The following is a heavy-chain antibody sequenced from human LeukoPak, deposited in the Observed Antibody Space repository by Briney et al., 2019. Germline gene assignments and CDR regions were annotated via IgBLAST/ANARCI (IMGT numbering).Heavy chain of an antibody. CDR3: ARDDSLKDYYDSSGFQDY. V-gene: IGHV3-11*04. CDR1: GFSFSDYY. D-gene: IGHD3-22*01. J-gene: IGHJ4*02. Sequence: GGSLRLSCAASGFSFSDYYMSWIPQAPGKGLEWVSYISSSGSTIYYADSVKGRFTISRDNAKNSLYLQMNSLRAGDTGVYHCARDDSLKDYYDSSGFQDYWGQGTLVTVSS. CDR2: ISSSGSTI.